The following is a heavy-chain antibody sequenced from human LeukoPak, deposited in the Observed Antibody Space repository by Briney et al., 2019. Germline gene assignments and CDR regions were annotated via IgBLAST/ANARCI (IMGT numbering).Heavy chain of an antibody. Sequence: GGSLRLSCAASGFTSSSYAMTSVREAPGKGLEWVSAISGSGGSTYYANSVKCRFTISSDNSKNTTYLPMNSVRSEAPAGYYCSKDVSSWYPDKWFEPWGQGTLVSVSS. J-gene: IGHJ5*02. V-gene: IGHV3-23*01. CDR2: ISGSGGST. CDR1: GFTSSSYA. D-gene: IGHD6-13*01. CDR3: SKDVSSWYPDKWFEP.